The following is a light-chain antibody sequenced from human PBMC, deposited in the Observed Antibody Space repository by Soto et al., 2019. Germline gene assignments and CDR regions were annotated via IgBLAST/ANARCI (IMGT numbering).Light chain of an antibody. CDR1: QSVGSRW. V-gene: IGKV3-20*01. J-gene: IGKJ1*01. Sequence: EIVLTQSPGTVSLSPGERATLSCRASQSVGSRWLAWYQQKPGQAPRVLIYGGSNRATGIPDRFSGSGSGKDFTINNSQREAEDFDGYFWQQVYSSRTFGQGTKVEMK. CDR3: QQVYSSRT. CDR2: GGS.